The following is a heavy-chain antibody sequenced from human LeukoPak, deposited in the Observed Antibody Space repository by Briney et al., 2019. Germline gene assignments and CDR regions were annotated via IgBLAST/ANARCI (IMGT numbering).Heavy chain of an antibody. CDR2: IYYSGST. D-gene: IGHD1-1*01. CDR3: ARDLSWNYGMDV. J-gene: IGHJ6*02. V-gene: IGHV4-30-4*01. CDR1: GGSISSGDYY. Sequence: SETLSLTCTVSGGSISSGDYYWSWSRQPPGKGLEWIGYIYYSGSTYYNPSLKSRVTISVDTSKNRFSLKLSSVTAADTAVYYCARDLSWNYGMDVWGQGTTVTVSS.